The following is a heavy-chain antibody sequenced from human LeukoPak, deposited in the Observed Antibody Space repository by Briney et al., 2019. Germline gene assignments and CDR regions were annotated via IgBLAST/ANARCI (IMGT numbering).Heavy chain of an antibody. CDR3: AGGGNYYGSGSYYY. D-gene: IGHD3-10*01. J-gene: IGHJ4*02. V-gene: IGHV4-34*01. CDR1: GGSFSGYY. CDR2: INHSGST. Sequence: PSETLSLTCAVYGGSFSGYYWSWIRQPPGKGLEWIGEINHSGSTNYNPSLKSRVTISVDTSKNQFSLKLSSVTAADTAVYYCAGGGNYYGSGSYYYWGQGTLVTVSS.